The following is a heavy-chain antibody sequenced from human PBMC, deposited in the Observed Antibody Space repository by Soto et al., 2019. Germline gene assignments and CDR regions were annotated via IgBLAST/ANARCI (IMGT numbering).Heavy chain of an antibody. D-gene: IGHD3-16*01. J-gene: IGHJ6*02. CDR2: IWYDGSNK. CDR1: GFTFSSYG. V-gene: IGHV3-33*01. Sequence: QVQLVESGGGVVQPGRSLRLSCAASGFTFSSYGMHWVRQAPGKGREWVAVIWYDGSNKYYADSVKGRFTISRDNSKNPLYLQMNSLRAEDTDVYYCARDSLWGPDYYGMDVWGQGTTVTVSS. CDR3: ARDSLWGPDYYGMDV.